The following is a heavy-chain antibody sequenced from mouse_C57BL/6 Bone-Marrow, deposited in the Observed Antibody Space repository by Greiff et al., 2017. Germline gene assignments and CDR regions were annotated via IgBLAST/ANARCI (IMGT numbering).Heavy chain of an antibody. CDR2: INPGSGGT. CDR1: GYAFTNYL. J-gene: IGHJ3*01. Sequence: VQLQQSGAELVRPGTSVKVSCKASGYAFTNYLIEWVKQRPGQGLEWIGVINPGSGGTNYNEKFMGKATLTADKSSSTAYMQLSSLTSEDSAVYFCARSKNWDSWFAYWGQGTLVTVSA. V-gene: IGHV1-54*01. D-gene: IGHD4-1*01. CDR3: ARSKNWDSWFAY.